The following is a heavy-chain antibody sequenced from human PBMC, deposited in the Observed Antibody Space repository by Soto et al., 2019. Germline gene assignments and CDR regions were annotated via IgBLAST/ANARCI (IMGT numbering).Heavy chain of an antibody. Sequence: EVKMLESGGGLVQPGGSLRLSCAASGFTLSSYGMSWVRQAPGKGLEWVSAISGSGGSTYYADSVKGRFTISRDNSKNTLSLKMNRLRPEDTAVYYWAKGAYYHGSWSYSPFDDWGQGTMFPFS. J-gene: IGHJ4*02. CDR3: AKGAYYHGSWSYSPFDD. CDR2: ISGSGGST. D-gene: IGHD3-10*01. V-gene: IGHV3-23*01. CDR1: GFTLSSYG.